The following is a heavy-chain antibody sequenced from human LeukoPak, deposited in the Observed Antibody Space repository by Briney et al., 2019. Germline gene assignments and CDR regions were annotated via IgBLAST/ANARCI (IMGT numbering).Heavy chain of an antibody. J-gene: IGHJ4*02. CDR1: GGSISSSSYY. D-gene: IGHD2-15*01. CDR3: ARRGGGSLSWYFDY. CDR2: IYYSGST. V-gene: IGHV4-39*01. Sequence: SETLSLTCTVSGGSISSSSYYWGWIRQPPGKGLEWNGSIYYSGSTYYNPSLKSRVTISVDTSKNQFSLKLSSVTAADTAVYYCARRGGGSLSWYFDYWGQGTLVTVSS.